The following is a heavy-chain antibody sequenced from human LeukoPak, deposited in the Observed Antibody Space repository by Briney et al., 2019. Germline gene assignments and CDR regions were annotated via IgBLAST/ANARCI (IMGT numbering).Heavy chain of an antibody. J-gene: IGHJ4*02. CDR1: GHTFSGTGWY. CDR3: ARDGPAQMVDFDY. V-gene: IGHV1-2*02. D-gene: IGHD3-10*01. Sequence: GASVKVSCKASGHTFSGTGWYLYWLRQAPLQGLECMGWIYPYTGATHYAQKFQGRVAMTRDTSISTAYMELSRLRPDDTAVYYCARDGPAQMVDFDYWGQGTLVTVSS. CDR2: IYPYTGAT.